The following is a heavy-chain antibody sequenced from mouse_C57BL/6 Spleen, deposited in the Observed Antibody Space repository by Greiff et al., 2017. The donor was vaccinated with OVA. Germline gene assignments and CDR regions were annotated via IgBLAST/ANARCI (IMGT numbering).Heavy chain of an antibody. CDR1: GFSLSTFGMG. CDR3: ARAYYSNYGAMDY. J-gene: IGHJ4*01. CDR2: IWWDDAK. Sequence: QVPLKECGPGILQPSQSLSLSCTSSGFSLSTFGMGVGWIRHPPGKGLVWLAHIWWDDAKYYNPALKRRLTISKDTSKTQVVLKIANVDTAETATDYCARAYYSNYGAMDYWGQGTSVTVSS. V-gene: IGHV8-8*01. D-gene: IGHD2-5*01.